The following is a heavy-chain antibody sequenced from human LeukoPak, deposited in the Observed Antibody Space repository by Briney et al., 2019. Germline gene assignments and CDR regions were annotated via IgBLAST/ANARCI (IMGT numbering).Heavy chain of an antibody. Sequence: GRSLRLSCAASGFTFSSYGMHRVRQAPGKGLEWVAVIWYDGSNKYYADSVKGRFTISRDNSKNTLYLQMNSLRAEDTAVYYCAKDRGRFGVVRNWFDPWGQGTLVTVSS. CDR2: IWYDGSNK. D-gene: IGHD3-3*01. V-gene: IGHV3-33*06. CDR1: GFTFSSYG. CDR3: AKDRGRFGVVRNWFDP. J-gene: IGHJ5*02.